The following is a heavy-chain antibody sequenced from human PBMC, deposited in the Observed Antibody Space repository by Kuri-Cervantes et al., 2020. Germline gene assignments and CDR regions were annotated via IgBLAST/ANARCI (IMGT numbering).Heavy chain of an antibody. Sequence: ASVKVSCKASGYTFISYALHWVRQAPGQRLEWMGWINAGNGNTKYSQKFQGRVTITRDTSASTAYMELSSLRSEDTAVYYCARSSGYGTSGAFDIWGQGTMVTVSS. J-gene: IGHJ3*02. CDR1: GYTFISYA. CDR2: INAGNGNT. D-gene: IGHD5-18*01. V-gene: IGHV1-3*01. CDR3: ARSSGYGTSGAFDI.